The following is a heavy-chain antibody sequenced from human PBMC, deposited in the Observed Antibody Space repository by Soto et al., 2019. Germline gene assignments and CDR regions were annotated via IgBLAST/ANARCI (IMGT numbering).Heavy chain of an antibody. J-gene: IGHJ3*02. Sequence: QVQLQQWGAGLLKPSETLSLTCAVYGGSFSGYYWSWIRQPPGKGLEWIGEINHSGSTNYNPSLKSRVTISVDTSKNQCSLKLSSVTAADTAVYYCARGTTTPSTAFDIWGQGTMVTVSS. V-gene: IGHV4-34*01. D-gene: IGHD4-17*01. CDR2: INHSGST. CDR1: GGSFSGYY. CDR3: ARGTTTPSTAFDI.